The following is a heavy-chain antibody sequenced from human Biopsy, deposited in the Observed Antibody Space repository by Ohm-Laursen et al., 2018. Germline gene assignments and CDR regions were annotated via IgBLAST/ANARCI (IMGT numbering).Heavy chain of an antibody. V-gene: IGHV3-9*01. CDR3: VKDIRRYFYGMDV. CDR2: ITWNSGHI. CDR1: DFTFDDYA. Sequence: SLRLSCSASDFTFDDYAMSWVRQRPGKSLEWVSGITWNSGHIAYADSVKGRFTISRDNAKNVLWLQMNSLRVDDTAMYYCVKDIRRYFYGMDVWGQGTTVTVS. D-gene: IGHD3-10*01. J-gene: IGHJ6*02.